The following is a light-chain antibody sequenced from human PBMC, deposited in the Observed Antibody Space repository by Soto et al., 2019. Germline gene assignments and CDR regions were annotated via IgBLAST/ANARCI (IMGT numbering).Light chain of an antibody. V-gene: IGLV1-44*01. CDR1: SSNIGSNT. J-gene: IGLJ1*01. Sequence: QSVLTQPPSASGTPGQRVTISCSGSSSNIGSNTVNWYQQLPGTAPKLLIYSNNERPSGVPDRISGSKSGTSASLAISGLQSEDEADFYCAAWDDSLNAYVIGTGTKVTVL. CDR3: AAWDDSLNAYV. CDR2: SNN.